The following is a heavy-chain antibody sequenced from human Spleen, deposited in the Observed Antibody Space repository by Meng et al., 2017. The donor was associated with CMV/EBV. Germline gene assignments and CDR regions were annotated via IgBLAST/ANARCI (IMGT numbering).Heavy chain of an antibody. V-gene: IGHV4-34*01. CDR2: INHSGST. D-gene: IGHD6-13*01. Sequence: VTLHQLAAGSLEPPGALSTSFSVIGVSFSGYYLSWIRQPPGKGLEWIAEINHSGSTNYNPSLKSRVTISVDTSKNQFSLKLSSVTAADTAVYYCARGRRVIAAAGYYFDYWGQGTLVTVSS. CDR1: GVSFSGYY. J-gene: IGHJ4*02. CDR3: ARGRRVIAAAGYYFDY.